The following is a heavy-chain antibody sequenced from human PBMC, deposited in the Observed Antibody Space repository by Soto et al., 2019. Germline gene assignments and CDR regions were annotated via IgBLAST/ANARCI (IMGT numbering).Heavy chain of an antibody. CDR1: GFTFSSYS. Sequence: LRLSCAASGFTFSSYSMHWVRQAPGKGLEWVSSISSSSSYIYYADSVKGRFTISTDNAKNSLYLQMNSLRADDTAVYYCARDMQWLVQATFDYWGQGTLVTVSS. D-gene: IGHD6-19*01. J-gene: IGHJ4*02. CDR2: ISSSSSYI. V-gene: IGHV3-21*01. CDR3: ARDMQWLVQATFDY.